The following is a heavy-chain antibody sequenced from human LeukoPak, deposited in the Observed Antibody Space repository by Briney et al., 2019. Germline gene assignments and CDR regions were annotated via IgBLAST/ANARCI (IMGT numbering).Heavy chain of an antibody. CDR2: MNPNSGNT. CDR3: ARSPGILTGYYLGGVIDP. D-gene: IGHD3-9*01. CDR1: GCTFTSYD. Sequence: ASVKVSCKASGCTFTSYDINWVRQATGQGLEWMGWMNPNSGNTGYAQKFQGRVTMTRNTSISTAYMELSSLRSEDTAVYYCARSPGILTGYYLGGVIDPWGQGTLVTVSS. V-gene: IGHV1-8*01. J-gene: IGHJ5*02.